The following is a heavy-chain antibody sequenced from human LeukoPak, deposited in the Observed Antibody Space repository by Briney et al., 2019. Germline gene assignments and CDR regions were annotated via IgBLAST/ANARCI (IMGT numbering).Heavy chain of an antibody. CDR2: IKQDGSEK. CDR3: ARAQKAVVVVAATDDAFDI. J-gene: IGHJ3*02. CDR1: GFTFSSYW. V-gene: IGHV3-7*01. Sequence: GGSLRLSYAASGFTFSSYWMSWVRQAPGKGLEWVANIKQDGSEKYYVDSVKGRFTISRDNAKNSLYLQMNSLRAEDTAVYYCARAQKAVVVVAATDDAFDIWGQGTMVTVSS. D-gene: IGHD2-15*01.